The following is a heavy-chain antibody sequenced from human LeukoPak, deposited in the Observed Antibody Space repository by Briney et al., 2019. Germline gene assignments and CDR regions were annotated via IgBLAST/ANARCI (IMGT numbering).Heavy chain of an antibody. CDR2: ISGSGGST. CDR3: AKDLKSISKGAFDY. Sequence: GGSLRLSCAASGFTFSSYAMSWVRQAPGKGLEWVSAISGSGGSTYYADSVKGRFTISRDNSKNTLYLQMNSLRAEDTAVYYCAKDLKSISKGAFDYWGQGTQVTVSP. V-gene: IGHV3-23*01. CDR1: GFTFSSYA. D-gene: IGHD1-14*01. J-gene: IGHJ4*02.